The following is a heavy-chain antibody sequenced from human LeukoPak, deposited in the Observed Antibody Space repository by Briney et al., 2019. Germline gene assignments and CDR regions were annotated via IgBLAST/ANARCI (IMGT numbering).Heavy chain of an antibody. V-gene: IGHV3-9*01. CDR1: GFTFDDYA. CDR3: AKAIRGYFYYHGMDV. J-gene: IGHJ6*02. CDR2: ISWNSGSI. D-gene: IGHD3-3*01. Sequence: GGSLRLSWAASGFTFDDYAMYWVRQAPGRGLEWVSGISWNSGSIGYADSVKGRFTISRDNAKNSLYLQMNSLRAEDTALYYCAKAIRGYFYYHGMDVWGQGTTVTVSS.